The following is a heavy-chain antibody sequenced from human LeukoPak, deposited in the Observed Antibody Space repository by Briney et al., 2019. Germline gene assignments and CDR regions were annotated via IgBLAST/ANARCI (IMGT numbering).Heavy chain of an antibody. CDR1: GYSFTSYW. Sequence: GESLKISCKGSGYSFTSYWIGWVRQMPGKGLEWMGIIYPGGSDTRYSPSFQGQITISADKSISTAYLQWSSLKASDTAMYYCARHLTGDQDYFDYWGQGTLVTVSS. CDR2: IYPGGSDT. CDR3: ARHLTGDQDYFDY. J-gene: IGHJ4*02. D-gene: IGHD7-27*01. V-gene: IGHV5-51*01.